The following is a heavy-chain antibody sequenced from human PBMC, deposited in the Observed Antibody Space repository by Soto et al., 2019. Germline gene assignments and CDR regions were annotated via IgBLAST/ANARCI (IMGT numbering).Heavy chain of an antibody. Sequence: SVKVSCKASGGTFSSYAISWVRQAPGQGLEWMGGIIPIFGTANYAQKFQGRVTITADESTSTAYMELSSLRSEDTAVYYCARAPSSGYYYFDYWGQGTLVPVSS. CDR1: GGTFSSYA. CDR2: IIPIFGTA. V-gene: IGHV1-69*13. D-gene: IGHD3-22*01. CDR3: ARAPSSGYYYFDY. J-gene: IGHJ4*02.